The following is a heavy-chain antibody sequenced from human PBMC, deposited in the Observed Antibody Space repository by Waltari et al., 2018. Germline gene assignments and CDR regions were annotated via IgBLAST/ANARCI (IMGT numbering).Heavy chain of an antibody. CDR1: GFTFSSYA. V-gene: IGHV3-23*01. CDR3: AKEEKGPDIVVVVAATLIDY. D-gene: IGHD2-15*01. Sequence: EVQLLESGGGLVQPGGSLRLSCAASGFTFSSYAMSWVRQAPGKGLEWVSAISGSGGSTYYAASVKGRFTISRDNSKNTLYLQMNSLRAEDTAVYYCAKEEKGPDIVVVVAATLIDYWGQGTLVTVSS. CDR2: ISGSGGST. J-gene: IGHJ4*02.